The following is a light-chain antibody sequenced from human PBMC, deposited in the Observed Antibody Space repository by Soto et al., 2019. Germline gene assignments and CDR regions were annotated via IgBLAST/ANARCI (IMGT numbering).Light chain of an antibody. CDR1: SSDVGGYNY. CDR3: SSYITSNTRKIV. J-gene: IGLJ1*01. Sequence: QSVLTQPASVSGSPGQSITISCTGTSSDVGGYNYVSWYQQHPGKAPKFMIYDVSNRPSGVSNRFSGSKSGNTASLTISGLQAEDEADYYCSSYITSNTRKIVFGTGTKVTV. CDR2: DVS. V-gene: IGLV2-14*01.